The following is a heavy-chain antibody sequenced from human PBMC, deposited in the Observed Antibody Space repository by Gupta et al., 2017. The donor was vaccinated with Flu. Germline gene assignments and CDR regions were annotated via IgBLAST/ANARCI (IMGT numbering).Heavy chain of an antibody. J-gene: IGHJ4*02. CDR1: GFSFRTYS. Sequence: VQLVESGLGLVKPGGSLRLSCAASGFSFRTYSMHWVRQAPWKGLEWDAYSRSSISYIYYEEELKGRVTIARDNAKNSLYLKMKSLRAEDTAGYYSGRGSGLDTLDYWGQGTLVTVSS. CDR3: GRGSGLDTLDY. D-gene: IGHD3-10*01. V-gene: IGHV3-21*01. CDR2: SRSSISYI.